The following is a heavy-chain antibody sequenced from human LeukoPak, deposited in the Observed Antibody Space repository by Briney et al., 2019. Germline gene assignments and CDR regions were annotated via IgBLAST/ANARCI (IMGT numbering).Heavy chain of an antibody. CDR1: GFSVSSNY. CDR3: ANEELDY. J-gene: IGHJ4*02. V-gene: IGHV3-66*01. Sequence: GGSLRLSCTASGFSVSSNYMSWVRQAPGKGLEWVSVIYSGRSTYYADSVKGRVTISRDGSNNTLYLQMNSLRVEDTAVYYCANEELDYWGQGVLVTVSS. CDR2: IYSGRST.